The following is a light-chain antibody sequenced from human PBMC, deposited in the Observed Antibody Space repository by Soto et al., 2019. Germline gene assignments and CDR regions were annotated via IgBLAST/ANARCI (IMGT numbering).Light chain of an antibody. J-gene: IGKJ4*01. V-gene: IGKV3-15*01. CDR1: QSIRSN. CDR3: QKYNSAPLT. CDR2: AAS. Sequence: EVLVTQSPGTLSVSPGERATLSCRASQSIRSNLAWYQQKPGQAPRLLIYAASTLQAGVPSRFSGSGSGTDFTLTISSLQPEDVAAYYCQKYNSAPLTFGGGNKVDI.